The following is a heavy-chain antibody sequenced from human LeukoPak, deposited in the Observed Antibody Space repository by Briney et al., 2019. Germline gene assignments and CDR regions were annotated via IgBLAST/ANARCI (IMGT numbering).Heavy chain of an antibody. CDR1: GYTFTSYY. Sequence: GASVKVSCKASGYTFTSYYMHWVRQAPGQGLEWMGIINPSGGSTSYAQKFQGRVTMTRDTSTSTVYMELSSLRSEDTTVYYCARWMYGSGSPDDAFDIWGQGTMVTVSS. CDR3: ARWMYGSGSPDDAFDI. V-gene: IGHV1-46*01. D-gene: IGHD3-10*01. J-gene: IGHJ3*02. CDR2: INPSGGST.